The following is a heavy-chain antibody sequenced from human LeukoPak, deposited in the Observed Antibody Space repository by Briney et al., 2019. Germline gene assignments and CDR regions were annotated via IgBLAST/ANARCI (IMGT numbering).Heavy chain of an antibody. CDR3: ARDMPHYYDSSEDYFYYYYMDV. D-gene: IGHD3-22*01. Sequence: PSQTLSLTCTVSGGSISSGRYWWSWIRQPTGQGLEWIGRMYTSGSTNYNPSLKSRVTISVDTSKNQFSLKLSSVTAADTAVYYCARDMPHYYDSSEDYFYYYYMDVWGKGTTVTVSS. CDR2: MYTSGST. CDR1: GGSISSGRYW. V-gene: IGHV4-61*02. J-gene: IGHJ6*03.